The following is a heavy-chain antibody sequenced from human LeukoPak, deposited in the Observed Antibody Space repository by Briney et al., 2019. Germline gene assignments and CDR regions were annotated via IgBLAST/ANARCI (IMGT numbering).Heavy chain of an antibody. D-gene: IGHD6-13*01. CDR2: IYYTGTY. CDR3: ARAATVGAAARWFDP. Sequence: SETLSLTCTVSGGSISSAGHYWGWIRQPPGKEMEWIGHIYYTGTYYHNPSLTGRVTLSIDTSKNQFSLKLSSVTAADTAVYYCARAATVGAAARWFDPWGQGTLVTVSS. J-gene: IGHJ5*02. CDR1: GGSISSAGHY. V-gene: IGHV4-39*07.